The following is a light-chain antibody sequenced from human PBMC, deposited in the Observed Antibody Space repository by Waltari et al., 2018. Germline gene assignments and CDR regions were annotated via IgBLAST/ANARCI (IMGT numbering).Light chain of an antibody. CDR2: INSVGSH. J-gene: IGLJ3*02. CDR1: SGHSHYA. V-gene: IGLV4-69*01. Sequence: QLVVTQSPSASASLGASVQLTCTLSSGHSHYAIAWHHQPPGKGPRFLMKINSVGSHRMGNGVPARCSSSGSGAERYLTSAGRQAAEEGDYRCQTWGTGIQVFGGGTKLTVL. CDR3: QTWGTGIQV.